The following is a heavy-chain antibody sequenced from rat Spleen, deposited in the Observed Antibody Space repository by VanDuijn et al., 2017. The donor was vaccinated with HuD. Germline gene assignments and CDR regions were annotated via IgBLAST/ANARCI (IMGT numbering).Heavy chain of an antibody. CDR3: TTGTF. CDR1: GFTFSNYA. CDR2: INFDGGST. V-gene: IGHV5-27*01. J-gene: IGHJ2*01. Sequence: EVQLVESGGGSVQPGRSMKLSCAASGFTFSNYAMAWVRQAPKKGLEWVTYINFDGGSTYYRDSVKGRFTISRDDAKSTLYLQMDSLRSEDTATYYCTTGTFWGQGVMVTVSS.